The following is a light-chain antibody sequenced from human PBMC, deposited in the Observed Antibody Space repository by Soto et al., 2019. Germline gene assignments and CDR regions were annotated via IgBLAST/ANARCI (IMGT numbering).Light chain of an antibody. CDR1: QNVRSY. CDR3: QQTFSLPRS. V-gene: IGKV1-39*01. CDR2: EVS. J-gene: IGKJ1*01. Sequence: DTQMTQSPSFLSASVGDRVTITCRASQNVRSYLNWYQQKPGKAPKLLIYEVSTLESGVPSRFSGSGYGADFTLSISSLEPEDFATYYCQQTFSLPRSFGQGTKVEI.